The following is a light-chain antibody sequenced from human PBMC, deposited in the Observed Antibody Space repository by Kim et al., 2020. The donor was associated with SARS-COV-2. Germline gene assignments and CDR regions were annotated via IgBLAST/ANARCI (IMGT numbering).Light chain of an antibody. Sequence: SASIGARDTLTRRARQGINIFLVWSQQKPEKVPTRLIYAASCLQSGVPSRFSGSGSETEFTLPHSSLQPEYFATYYCLQQQSYPYTLGQGTKLYI. CDR2: AAS. V-gene: IGKV1-17*03. CDR3: LQQQSYPYT. J-gene: IGKJ2*01. CDR1: QGINIF.